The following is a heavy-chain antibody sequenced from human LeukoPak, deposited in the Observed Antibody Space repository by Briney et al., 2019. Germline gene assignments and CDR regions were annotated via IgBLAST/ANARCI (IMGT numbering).Heavy chain of an antibody. CDR3: AKILLRYFDWLFKPDYFDY. CDR1: GFTFSSYA. Sequence: GGSLRLSCAASGFTFSSYAMSWVRQAPGKGLEWVSAISGSGGSTYYADSVKGRLTISRDNSKNTLYLQMNSLRAEDTAVYYCAKILLRYFDWLFKPDYFDYWGQGTLVTVSS. D-gene: IGHD3-9*01. V-gene: IGHV3-23*01. CDR2: ISGSGGST. J-gene: IGHJ4*02.